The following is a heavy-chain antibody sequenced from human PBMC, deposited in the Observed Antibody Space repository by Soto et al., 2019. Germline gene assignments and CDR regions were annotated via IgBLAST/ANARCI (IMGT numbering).Heavy chain of an antibody. V-gene: IGHV1-3*01. D-gene: IGHD3-9*01. CDR3: ARDRYFDTKNNPRKNDYYYYGMDV. Sequence: ASVKVSCKASGYTFTSYAMHWVRQAPGQRLEWMGWINAGNGNTKYSQKFQGRVTITRDTSASTAYMELSSLRSEDTAVYYCARDRYFDTKNNPRKNDYYYYGMDVWGQGTTVTVSS. CDR1: GYTFTSYA. CDR2: INAGNGNT. J-gene: IGHJ6*02.